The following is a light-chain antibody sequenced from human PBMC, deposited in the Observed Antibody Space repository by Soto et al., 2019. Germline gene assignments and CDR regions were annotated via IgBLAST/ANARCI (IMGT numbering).Light chain of an antibody. J-gene: IGKJ5*01. CDR2: TAS. Sequence: DIQMNQCTSTLSASVGNRVTITCRASQSISSWLAWYQQKPGKAPNLLIYTASSLQSGVPSRFSGSGSGTDFTLTINGLQPEDFATYYCQQAASFPITFGQGTRLEIK. CDR1: QSISSW. CDR3: QQAASFPIT. V-gene: IGKV1-12*01.